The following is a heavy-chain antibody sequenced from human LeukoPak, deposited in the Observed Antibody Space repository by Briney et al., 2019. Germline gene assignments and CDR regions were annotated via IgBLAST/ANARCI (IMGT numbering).Heavy chain of an antibody. CDR1: GYTFTSYG. J-gene: IGHJ4*02. V-gene: IGHV1-18*01. CDR2: ISAYNGKT. CDR3: TRGALTGTTFLRY. D-gene: IGHD1-20*01. Sequence: ASVKLCCYASGYTFTSYGITWVRQPHGPGLEWMGWISAYNGKTNYAQKLQGRVTMTTDTSTSTAYMELRSLTSDDTAVYYCTRGALTGTTFLRYWGQGTLVTVSS.